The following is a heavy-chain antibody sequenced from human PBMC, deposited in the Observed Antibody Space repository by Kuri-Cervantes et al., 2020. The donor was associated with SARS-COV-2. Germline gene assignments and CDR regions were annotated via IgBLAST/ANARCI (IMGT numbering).Heavy chain of an antibody. Sequence: GESLKISCTAPGFIFSDYYMTWIRQAPGKGLEWVSNTGPSGTTKYYADSVKGRFTISRDNAKNSLYLQMSSLRAEDTAVYYCARDLRLGKSLDYWGQGTLVTVSP. D-gene: IGHD7-27*01. V-gene: IGHV3-11*04. CDR3: ARDLRLGKSLDY. J-gene: IGHJ4*02. CDR1: GFIFSDYY. CDR2: TGPSGTTK.